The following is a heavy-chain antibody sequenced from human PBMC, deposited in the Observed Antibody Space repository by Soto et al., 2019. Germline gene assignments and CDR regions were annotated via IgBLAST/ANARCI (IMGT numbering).Heavy chain of an antibody. J-gene: IGHJ6*02. CDR2: NYYSGST. Sequence: SETLSLTCTVSGDSISSYYWSWIRQPPGKGLEWIGYNYYSGSTNYNPSLKSRDTITVDTSKNQFSLNLSSVTAADTAVYYCASSNIAAAGFYYYGMDVWGRGTTVTVSS. CDR1: GDSISSYY. D-gene: IGHD6-13*01. CDR3: ASSNIAAAGFYYYGMDV. V-gene: IGHV4-59*01.